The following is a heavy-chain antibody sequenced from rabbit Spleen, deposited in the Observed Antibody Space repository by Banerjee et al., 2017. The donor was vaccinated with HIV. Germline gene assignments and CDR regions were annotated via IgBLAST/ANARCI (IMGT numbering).Heavy chain of an antibody. CDR2: INAVTAKA. V-gene: IGHV1S45*01. CDR3: ARDTSSSFSSYGMDL. Sequence: QEQLEESGGGLVKPEGSLTLTCKASGFPFSNKAVMCWVRQAPGKGLEWIACINAVTAKAVYASWAKGLFTISKPSSTTVTLQMTSLTAADTATYFCARDTSSSFSSYGMDLWGPGTLVTVS. D-gene: IGHD1-1*01. J-gene: IGHJ6*01. CDR1: GFPFSNKAV.